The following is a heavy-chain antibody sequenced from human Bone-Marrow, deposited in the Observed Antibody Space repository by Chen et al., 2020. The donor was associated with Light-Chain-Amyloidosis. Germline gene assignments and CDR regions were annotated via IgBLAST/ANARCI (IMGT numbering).Heavy chain of an antibody. D-gene: IGHD4-17*01. CDR1: GGSIMSSSNF. CDR3: ARVVPPNYGANFNS. J-gene: IGHJ4*02. Sequence: QLQLQESGPRLVKSSGTLSLTCPVPGGSIMSSSNFWGWLRQAPGKGLEWIGSIYYSGNTYMNSSLKNRVAMSVDTSNNQFSLRLNSVTAADTAVYFCARVVPPNYGANFNSWGQGTLVIVSS. CDR2: IYYSGNT. V-gene: IGHV4-39*07.